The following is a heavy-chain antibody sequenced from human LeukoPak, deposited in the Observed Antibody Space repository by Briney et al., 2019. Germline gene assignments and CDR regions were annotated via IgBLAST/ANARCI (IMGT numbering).Heavy chain of an antibody. CDR2: IYYSGST. CDR3: ARESRVLDAFDI. V-gene: IGHV4-31*03. J-gene: IGHJ3*02. Sequence: SQTLSLTCTVSGGSISSGGYYWSWIRQHPGKGLEWIGYIYYSGSTYYNPSLKSRVTISVDTSKNQFSLKLSSVTAADTAVYYCARESRVLDAFDIWGQGTMVTVSS. CDR1: GGSISSGGYY.